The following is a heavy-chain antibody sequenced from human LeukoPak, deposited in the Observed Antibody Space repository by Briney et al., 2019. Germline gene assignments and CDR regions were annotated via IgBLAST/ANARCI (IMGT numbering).Heavy chain of an antibody. CDR2: ISYDGSNK. CDR3: ARDGGAVAGTRPYFDY. V-gene: IGHV3-30-3*01. CDR1: GFTFSSYA. J-gene: IGHJ4*02. Sequence: GGSLRLSCAASGFTFSSYAMHWVRQAPGKGLEWVAVISYDGSNKYYVDSVKGRFTISRDNSKNTLYLQMNSLRAEDTAVYYCARDGGAVAGTRPYFDYWGQGTLVTVSS. D-gene: IGHD6-19*01.